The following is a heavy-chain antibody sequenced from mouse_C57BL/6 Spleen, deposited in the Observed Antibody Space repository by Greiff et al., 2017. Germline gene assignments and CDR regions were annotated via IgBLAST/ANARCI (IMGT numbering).Heavy chain of an antibody. CDR2: IEPNSGGT. CDR1: GYTFTSYW. V-gene: IGHV1-72*01. J-gene: IGHJ3*01. CDR3: ARESIYYGYDGAWFAY. D-gene: IGHD2-2*01. Sequence: QVQLQQPGAELAKPGASVKLSCKASGYTFTSYWMHWVKQRPGRGLEWIGRIEPNSGGTKFNEQFKSKATLTVDKPSSTAYMQLSSLTSEDSAVYYCARESIYYGYDGAWFAYWGQGTLVTVSA.